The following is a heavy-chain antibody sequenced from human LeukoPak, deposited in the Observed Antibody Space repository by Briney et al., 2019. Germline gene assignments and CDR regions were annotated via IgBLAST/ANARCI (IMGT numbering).Heavy chain of an antibody. CDR1: GYTFTDYY. CDR3: ARVNFLYCSSSTCLFDF. J-gene: IGHJ4*02. D-gene: IGHD2-2*01. V-gene: IGHV1-2*02. Sequence: GASVKVSCKASGYTFTDYYMHWVRQAPGQGFEWMGWINPNDGDTNYAHKFHGRVTMNRHTSISTDNMEVSRLRSDDTAVYYCARVNFLYCSSSTCLFDFWGQGTLVTVSS. CDR2: INPNDGDT.